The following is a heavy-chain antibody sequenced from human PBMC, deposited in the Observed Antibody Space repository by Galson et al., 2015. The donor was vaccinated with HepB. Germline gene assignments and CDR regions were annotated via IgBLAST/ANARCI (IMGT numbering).Heavy chain of an antibody. CDR2: INAGNGNT. V-gene: IGHV1-3*01. CDR3: ARKLRIANWFDP. J-gene: IGHJ5*02. Sequence: SVKVSCKASGYTFTSYAMHWVRQAPGQRLEWMGWINAGNGNTKYSQKFQGRVTITRDTSASTVYMELSSLRSEDTAVHYCARKLRIANWFDPWGQGTLVTVSS. D-gene: IGHD1-26*01. CDR1: GYTFTSYA.